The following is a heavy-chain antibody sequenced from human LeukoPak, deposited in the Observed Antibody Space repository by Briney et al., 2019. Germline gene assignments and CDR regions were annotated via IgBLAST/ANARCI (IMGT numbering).Heavy chain of an antibody. CDR3: ARGGWHYVFNY. CDR1: GFTFNTYE. J-gene: IGHJ4*02. D-gene: IGHD6-19*01. Sequence: GGSLRLSCAASGFTFNTYEMNWVRQAPGKGLEWLAYIASSGSTIYYADYVKGRFTISRDNAKNSPYLQMNSLRADDTAVYYCARGGWHYVFNYWGQGTLVTVSS. CDR2: IASSGSTI. V-gene: IGHV3-48*03.